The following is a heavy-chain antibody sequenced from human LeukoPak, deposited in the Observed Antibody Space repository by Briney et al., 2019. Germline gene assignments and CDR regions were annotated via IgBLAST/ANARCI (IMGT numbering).Heavy chain of an antibody. J-gene: IGHJ4*02. Sequence: PGGSLRLSCAASGFIFSRYVMTWVRQAPGEGLEWVSAISGSGGSTYYADSVKGRFTISRDNSKNTLYLQKNSLRVEDTAIYYCANDQPSWGQGTLVTVSS. CDR3: ANDQPS. CDR2: ISGSGGST. D-gene: IGHD1-14*01. V-gene: IGHV3-23*01. CDR1: GFIFSRYV.